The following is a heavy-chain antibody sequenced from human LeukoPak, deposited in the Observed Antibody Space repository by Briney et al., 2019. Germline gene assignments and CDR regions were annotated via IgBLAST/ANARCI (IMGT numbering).Heavy chain of an antibody. D-gene: IGHD6-19*01. V-gene: IGHV3-23*01. J-gene: IGHJ4*02. CDR1: GFTFSSYA. CDR3: AKDPPGNIAVAGNSCGY. Sequence: GGSLRLSCAASGFTFSSYAISWVRQAPGKGLEWVSAISGSGGSTYYADSVKGRFTISRDNSKNTLYLQMNSLRAEDTAVYYGAKDPPGNIAVAGNSCGYWGQGALVTVSS. CDR2: ISGSGGST.